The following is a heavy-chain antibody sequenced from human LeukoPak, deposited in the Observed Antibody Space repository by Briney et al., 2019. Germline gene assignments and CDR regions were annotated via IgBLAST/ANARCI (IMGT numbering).Heavy chain of an antibody. CDR2: INHSGST. J-gene: IGHJ4*02. D-gene: IGHD5-18*01. CDR3: ARGSDTAMVTLPFGY. CDR1: GGSFSGYY. V-gene: IGHV4-34*01. Sequence: SETLPLTCAVYGGSFSGYYWSWIRQPPGKGLEWIGEINHSGSTNYNPSLKSRVTISVDTSKNQFSLKLSSVTAADTAVYYCARGSDTAMVTLPFGYWGQGTLVTVSS.